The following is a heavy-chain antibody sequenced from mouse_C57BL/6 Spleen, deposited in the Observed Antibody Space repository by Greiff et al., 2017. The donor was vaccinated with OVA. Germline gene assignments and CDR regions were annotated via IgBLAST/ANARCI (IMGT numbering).Heavy chain of an antibody. J-gene: IGHJ2*01. D-gene: IGHD1-1*01. CDR3: ARGQNYSSSYVDY. V-gene: IGHV1-61*01. CDR2: IYPSDSET. Sequence: QVQLQQPGAELVRPGSSVKLSCKASGYTFTSYWMAWVKQRPGQGLEWIGNIYPSDSETHYNQKFKDKATLTVDKSSSTAYMQLSSLTSEDSAVYYCARGQNYSSSYVDYWGQGTTLTVSS. CDR1: GYTFTSYW.